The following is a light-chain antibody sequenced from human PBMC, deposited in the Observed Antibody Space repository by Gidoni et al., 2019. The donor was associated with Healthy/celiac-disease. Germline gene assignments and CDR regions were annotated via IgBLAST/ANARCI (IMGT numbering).Light chain of an antibody. CDR1: QGIRND. Sequence: AIQMTQSPSYLSASVGDRVTITCRASQGIRNDLGWYQQKPGKGPKLVIYAASSVQSGGPARFSGRGSETDFTIAISSMQPEEFGNYYCGKEYNYPWTFGEGTRVEIK. CDR2: AAS. V-gene: IGKV1-6*01. CDR3: GKEYNYPWT. J-gene: IGKJ1*01.